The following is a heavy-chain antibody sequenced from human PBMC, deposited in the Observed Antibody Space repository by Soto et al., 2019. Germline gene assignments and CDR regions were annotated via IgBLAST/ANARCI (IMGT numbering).Heavy chain of an antibody. V-gene: IGHV3-23*01. CDR2: ISGSGGST. CDR1: GFTFSSYD. Sequence: PGGSLTLSCAASGFTFSSYDMCCVSQAPGKGLEWVSAISGSGGSTYYADSVKGRFTISRDNSKNTLYLQMNSLRAEDTAVYYCAKLICTSCYPVDDYWGQGTLVTVSS. D-gene: IGHD2-2*01. CDR3: AKLICTSCYPVDDY. J-gene: IGHJ4*02.